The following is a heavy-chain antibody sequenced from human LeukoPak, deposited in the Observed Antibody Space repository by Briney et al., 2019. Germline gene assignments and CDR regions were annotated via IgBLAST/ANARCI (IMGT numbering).Heavy chain of an antibody. CDR3: AKSTAYSISMIVVIKPMDA. CDR1: GFSFSTYG. J-gene: IGHJ6*02. Sequence: PGGSLSLSCAASGFSFSTYGLHWVRQAPGKGLEWVAVISYDGSNTYYTDSVRGRFTISRDNSKNTLYLQMNSLRAEDTAVYYCAKSTAYSISMIVVIKPMDAWGQGTTVTVSS. V-gene: IGHV3-30*18. CDR2: ISYDGSNT. D-gene: IGHD3-22*01.